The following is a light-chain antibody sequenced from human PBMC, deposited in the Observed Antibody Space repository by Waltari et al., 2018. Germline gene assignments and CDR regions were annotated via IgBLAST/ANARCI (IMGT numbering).Light chain of an antibody. J-gene: IGKJ1*01. CDR1: QNIINY. V-gene: IGKV1-39*01. Sequence: EIKMTKSPSSLYASVGDVVTIPCRASQNIINYLNWYQHKPGKAPKLLIYTASSLQSGVPSRFSGSGSGTDFILTISSLQPEDFGTYYCQQSYSSPRTFGQGTTVEIK. CDR2: TAS. CDR3: QQSYSSPRT.